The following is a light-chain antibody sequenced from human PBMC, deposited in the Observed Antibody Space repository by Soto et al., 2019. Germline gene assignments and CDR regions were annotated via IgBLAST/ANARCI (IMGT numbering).Light chain of an antibody. CDR3: QQRSNWLT. CDR1: QSVSSY. V-gene: IGKV3-11*01. CDR2: DAS. Sequence: EIVLTQSPATLSLSPGERATLSCRASQSVSSYLAWYQQKPGQAPRLLIYDASNRATGIPARFSGSGSGTDFTLTISCLLPEDFAVYYCQQRSNWLTFGGGTKVEIK. J-gene: IGKJ4*01.